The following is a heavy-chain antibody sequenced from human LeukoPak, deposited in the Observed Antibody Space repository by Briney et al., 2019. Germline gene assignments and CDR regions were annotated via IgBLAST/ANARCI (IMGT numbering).Heavy chain of an antibody. CDR2: IYDSGGT. CDR3: ARESPLYGMDV. J-gene: IGHJ6*04. Sequence: SETLSLTCADSGGSLSDHYWSWIRQAPGTGLEWIGSIYDSGGTNYNPFLTSRVTMSVDTSNNQFSLKLSSLTAADTAVYYCARESPLYGMDVWGKGTTATVSS. CDR1: GGSLSDHY. V-gene: IGHV4-59*11.